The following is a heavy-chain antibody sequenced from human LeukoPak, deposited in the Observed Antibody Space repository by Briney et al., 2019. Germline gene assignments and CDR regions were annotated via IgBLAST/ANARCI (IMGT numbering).Heavy chain of an antibody. CDR1: GFTFSDYY. J-gene: IGHJ5*02. CDR3: ARDAALYSSSRRWFDP. D-gene: IGHD6-13*01. V-gene: IGHV3-11*04. Sequence: GGSLRLSCAASGFTFSDYYMSWIRQAPGKGLEWVSYISSSGSTIYYADSVKGRFTISRDNAKNSLYLQMNSLRAEDTAVYYCARDAALYSSSRRWFDPWGQGTLVTVSS. CDR2: ISSSGSTI.